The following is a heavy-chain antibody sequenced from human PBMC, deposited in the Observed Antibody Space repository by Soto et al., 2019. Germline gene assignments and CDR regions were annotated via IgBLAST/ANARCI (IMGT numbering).Heavy chain of an antibody. CDR1: GFPFDDYS. J-gene: IGHJ4*02. CDR3: ARTRPPNYFDY. CDR2: ISSSSSYI. Sequence: PGGSLRLSCAASGFPFDDYSMNWVRQAPGKGLEWVSSISSSSSYIYYADSVKGRFTISRDNAKNSLYLQMNSLRAEDTAVYYCARTRPPNYFDYWGQGTLVTVSS. V-gene: IGHV3-21*01.